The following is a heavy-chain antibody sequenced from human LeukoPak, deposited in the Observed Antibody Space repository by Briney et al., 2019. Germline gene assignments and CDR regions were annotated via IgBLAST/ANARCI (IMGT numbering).Heavy chain of an antibody. V-gene: IGHV1-46*01. CDR2: ITPSGGST. CDR3: ARGTTDAY. D-gene: IGHD1-1*01. J-gene: IGHJ4*02. Sequence: ASVKVSCKASGYTFTSYYIDWVRQAPGQGLEWMGVITPSGGSTRYAQKFQGRVTMTGDPSTRTVYMELSSLTSDDTAVYCCARGTTDAYWGQGTPVTVSS. CDR1: GYTFTSYY.